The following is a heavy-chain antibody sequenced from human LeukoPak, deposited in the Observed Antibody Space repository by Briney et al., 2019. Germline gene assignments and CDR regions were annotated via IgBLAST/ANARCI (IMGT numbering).Heavy chain of an antibody. V-gene: IGHV4-34*01. D-gene: IGHD3-22*01. J-gene: IGHJ3*02. CDR3: ARGQDYYDTRDAFDI. CDR2: INHSGST. CDR1: GGSFSGYY. Sequence: SETLSLTCAVYGGSFSGYYWSWIRQPPGKGLEWIGEINHSGSTNYNPSLKSRVTISVDTSKNQFSLKLSSVTAADTAVYYCARGQDYYDTRDAFDIWGQGTMVTVSS.